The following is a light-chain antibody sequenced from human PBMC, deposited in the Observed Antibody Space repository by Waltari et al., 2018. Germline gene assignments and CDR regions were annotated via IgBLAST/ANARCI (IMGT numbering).Light chain of an antibody. CDR2: EVS. CDR3: CSYAGSSTLDVV. J-gene: IGLJ2*01. V-gene: IGLV2-23*02. CDR1: SSDIGSHNI. Sequence: QSALTQPASVSGSPGQSITISCTGTSSDIGSHNIVPWYQQHPGKAPKLMIYEVSKRPSGVSNRFSGSKSGNRASLTISGLQAEDEADYYCCSYAGSSTLDVVFGGGTKLTVL.